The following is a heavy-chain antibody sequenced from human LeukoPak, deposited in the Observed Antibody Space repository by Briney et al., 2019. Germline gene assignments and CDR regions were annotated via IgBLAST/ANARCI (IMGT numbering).Heavy chain of an antibody. D-gene: IGHD2-15*01. CDR2: IRSKANSYAT. CDR1: GFTFSGSA. Sequence: GGSLGLSCAASGFTFSGSAMHWVRQASGKGLEWVGRIRSKANSYATAYAASVKGRFTISRDDSKNTAYLQMNSLKTEDTAVYYCTRLDCSGGSCYPFDYWGQGTLVTVSS. J-gene: IGHJ4*02. CDR3: TRLDCSGGSCYPFDY. V-gene: IGHV3-73*01.